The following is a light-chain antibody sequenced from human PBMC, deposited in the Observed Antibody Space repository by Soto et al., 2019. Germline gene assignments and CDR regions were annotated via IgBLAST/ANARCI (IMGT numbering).Light chain of an antibody. Sequence: EIVLTQSPATLFVSPGERVTLSCRASQSVSDNLAWYQQKPGQAPRLLIYDGSNRATGIPARFSGSGSGTDFTLTINSLEPEDFAVYYCQQRSNWPITFGQGTRLEIK. CDR1: QSVSDN. J-gene: IGKJ5*01. CDR2: DGS. CDR3: QQRSNWPIT. V-gene: IGKV3-11*01.